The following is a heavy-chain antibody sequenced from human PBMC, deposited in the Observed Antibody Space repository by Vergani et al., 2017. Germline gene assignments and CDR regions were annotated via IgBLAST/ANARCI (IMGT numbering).Heavy chain of an antibody. J-gene: IGHJ4*02. CDR2: IIPIFGTA. CDR3: ARGVATYYGDY. V-gene: IGHV1-69*18. Sequence: QVQLVQSGAEVKKPGASVKVSCKASGYTFTSYYMHWVRQAPGQGLEWMGRIIPIFGTANYAQKFQGRVTITADESTSTAYMELSSLRSEDTAVYYCARGVATYYGDYWGQGTLVTVSS. CDR1: GYTFTSYY. D-gene: IGHD5-12*01.